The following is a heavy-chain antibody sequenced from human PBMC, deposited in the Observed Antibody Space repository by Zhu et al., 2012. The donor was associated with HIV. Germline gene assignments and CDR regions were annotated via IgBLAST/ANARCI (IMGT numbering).Heavy chain of an antibody. V-gene: IGHV4-34*01. Sequence: QVQLQQWGAGLLKPSETLSLTCAVYGGSFSGYYWSWIRQFPGKGLEWIGQINHSGSTHYNPSLKSRVTISIDTSKNQFSLKLSSVTAADTAVYYCARLRAFDYWGQGTLVSVST. CDR1: GGSFSGYY. CDR3: ARLRAFDY. D-gene: IGHD5-24*01. J-gene: IGHJ4*02. CDR2: INHSGST.